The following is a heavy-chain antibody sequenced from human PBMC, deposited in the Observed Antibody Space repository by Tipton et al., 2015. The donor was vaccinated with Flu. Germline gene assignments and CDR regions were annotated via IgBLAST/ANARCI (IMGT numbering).Heavy chain of an antibody. D-gene: IGHD3-3*01. Sequence: GLVKPSETLSLTCTVSSGSIRSTNYFCAWIRQPPGKGLEWIGHISYSGITKYNPSLRSRVTISADTSKHQLTLKLISVTAADTVMYYCARCLGSFDFWNGSDRWGQGTRVTVSS. J-gene: IGHJ5*02. CDR1: SGSIRSTNYF. CDR3: ARCLGSFDFWNGSDR. V-gene: IGHV4-61*05. CDR2: ISYSGIT.